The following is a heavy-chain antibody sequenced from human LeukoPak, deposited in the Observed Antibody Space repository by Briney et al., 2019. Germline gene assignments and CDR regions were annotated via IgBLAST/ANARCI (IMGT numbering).Heavy chain of an antibody. V-gene: IGHV4-39*01. D-gene: IGHD3-10*01. CDR2: IYYSGST. Sequence: PSETLSLTCTVSSGSISTSNYYWGWVRQPPGKALEWIGSIYYSGSTYYNPSLKSRVTISVDTSKNQFSLKLSSVTAADTAVYYCAGEVDYYGSGSYYNYADYWGQGTLVTVSS. J-gene: IGHJ4*02. CDR3: AGEVDYYGSGSYYNYADY. CDR1: SGSISTSNYY.